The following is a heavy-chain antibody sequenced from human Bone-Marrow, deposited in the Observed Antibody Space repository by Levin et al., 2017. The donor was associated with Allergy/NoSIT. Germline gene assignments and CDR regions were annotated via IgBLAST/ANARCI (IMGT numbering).Heavy chain of an antibody. V-gene: IGHV3-11*01. CDR3: ARVGEKVRGVYYGMDV. D-gene: IGHD3-10*01. CDR2: ISSSGSTI. J-gene: IGHJ6*02. Sequence: KASETLSLTCAASGFTFSDYYMSWIRQAPGKGLEWVSYISSSGSTIYYADSVKGRFTISRDNAKNSLYLQMNSLRAEDTAVYYCARVGEKVRGVYYGMDVWGQGTTVTVSS. CDR1: GFTFSDYY.